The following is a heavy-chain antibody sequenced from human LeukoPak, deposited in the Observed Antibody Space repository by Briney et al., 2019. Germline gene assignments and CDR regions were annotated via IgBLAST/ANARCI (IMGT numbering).Heavy chain of an antibody. Sequence: PGGSLRLSCAASGFTFDDYAMLWVRQVPGKGLEWVSGINWNSDTIKYADSVKGRFTISRDNAKSSLYLQMNSLRAEDMALYYCVKSPRGAVWYYFDYWGQGTLVTVSS. D-gene: IGHD3-10*01. V-gene: IGHV3-9*03. CDR1: GFTFDDYA. J-gene: IGHJ4*02. CDR2: INWNSDTI. CDR3: VKSPRGAVWYYFDY.